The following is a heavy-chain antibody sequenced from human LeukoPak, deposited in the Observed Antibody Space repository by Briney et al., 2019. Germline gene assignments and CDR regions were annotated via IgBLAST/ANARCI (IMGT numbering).Heavy chain of an antibody. CDR1: GGSISSYY. V-gene: IGHV4-4*09. CDR3: ARRSAAAGTPFVY. D-gene: IGHD6-13*01. Sequence: SETLSLTCTVSGGSISSYYWSWIRQPPGKGLEWIGYIYTSGSTNYNPSLKSRVTISVDTSKNQFSLKLSSVTAADTAVYYCARRSAAAGTPFVYWGQGTLVTVSS. J-gene: IGHJ4*02. CDR2: IYTSGST.